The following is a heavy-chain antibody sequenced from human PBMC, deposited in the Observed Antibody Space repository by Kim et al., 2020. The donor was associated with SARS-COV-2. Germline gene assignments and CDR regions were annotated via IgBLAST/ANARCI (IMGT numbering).Heavy chain of an antibody. CDR1: GFTFSSYA. CDR3: VRHPHVAYCGGDCYPA. J-gene: IGHJ5*02. Sequence: GGSLRLSCSASGFTFSSYAMHWVRQAPGKGLEYVSAISSNGGSTYYADSVKGRFTISRDNSKNTLYLQMSSLRAEDTAVYYCVRHPHVAYCGGDCYPAWGQGTLVTVSS. D-gene: IGHD2-21*02. CDR2: ISSNGGST. V-gene: IGHV3-64D*09.